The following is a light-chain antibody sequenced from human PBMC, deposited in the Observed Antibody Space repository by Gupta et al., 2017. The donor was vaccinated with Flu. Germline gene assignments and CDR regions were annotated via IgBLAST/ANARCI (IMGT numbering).Light chain of an antibody. CDR1: SSNIGNHY. CDR3: GTWDSSLTAGV. V-gene: IGLV1-51*01. J-gene: IGLJ2*01. CDR2: DNN. Sequence: NVTISWSGSSSNIGNHYVSWYQQLPATAPKLLLYDNNKRPSGIPDRFSGSKSGTSATLGITGLQTGDEADYYCGTWDSSLTAGVFGGGTKLTVL.